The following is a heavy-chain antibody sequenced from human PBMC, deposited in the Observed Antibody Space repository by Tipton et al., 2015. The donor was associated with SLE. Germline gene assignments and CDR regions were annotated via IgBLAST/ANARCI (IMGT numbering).Heavy chain of an antibody. Sequence: LSLTCAASGFTVSSNYMSWVRQAPGKGLEWVSVIYSGGSTYYADSVKGRFTISRHNSKNTLYLQMNSLRAEDTAVYYCVRDPGSGWFQFDYWGQGTLVTVSS. D-gene: IGHD6-19*01. CDR2: IYSGGST. CDR3: VRDPGSGWFQFDY. J-gene: IGHJ4*02. CDR1: GFTVSSNY. V-gene: IGHV3-53*04.